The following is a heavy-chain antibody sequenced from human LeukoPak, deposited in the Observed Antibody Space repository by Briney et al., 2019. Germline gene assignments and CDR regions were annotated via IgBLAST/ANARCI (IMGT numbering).Heavy chain of an antibody. D-gene: IGHD5-18*01. CDR2: TYSGGST. CDR3: ARDFRNTAHDY. V-gene: IGHV3-53*01. CDR1: GFTVSSNY. J-gene: IGHJ4*02. Sequence: GGSLRLSCAASGFTVSSNYMSWVRQAPGKGLEWVSVTYSGGSTYYADSVKGRFTISRDNSKSTLYLQMNSLRAEDTAVYYCARDFRNTAHDYWGQGTLVTVSS.